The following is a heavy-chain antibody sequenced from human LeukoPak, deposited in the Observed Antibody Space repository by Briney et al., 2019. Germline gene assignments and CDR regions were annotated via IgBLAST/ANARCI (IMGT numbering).Heavy chain of an antibody. CDR2: IIPILGIA. Sequence: SVKVSCKASGGTFSSYAISWVRQAPGQGLEWMGRIIPILGIANYAQKFQGRVTITADKSTSTAYMELSSLRSEDTAVYYCARDTSILVLGWFDPWGQGTLVTVSS. V-gene: IGHV1-69*04. D-gene: IGHD3-9*01. CDR3: ARDTSILVLGWFDP. J-gene: IGHJ5*02. CDR1: GGTFSSYA.